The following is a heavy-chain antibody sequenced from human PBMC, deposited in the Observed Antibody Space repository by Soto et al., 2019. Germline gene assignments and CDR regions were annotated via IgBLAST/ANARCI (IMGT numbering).Heavy chain of an antibody. D-gene: IGHD4-17*01. Sequence: QVQLVESGGGVVQPGRSLRLSCAASGFTFSSYGMHWVRQAPGKGLEWVAVISYDGSNKNYADSVKGRFTISRDNSKNTLYLQMNSLRAEDTAVYYCAKDDNDYYDYRHTYYYNGMDVWGQGTTVTVSS. CDR1: GFTFSSYG. CDR2: ISYDGSNK. J-gene: IGHJ6*02. CDR3: AKDDNDYYDYRHTYYYNGMDV. V-gene: IGHV3-30*18.